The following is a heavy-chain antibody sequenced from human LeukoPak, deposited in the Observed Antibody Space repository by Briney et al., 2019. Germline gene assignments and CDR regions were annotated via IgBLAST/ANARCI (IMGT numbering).Heavy chain of an antibody. CDR1: GGSISSSSYS. CDR3: ARASGSSWPEYFQH. J-gene: IGHJ1*01. Sequence: SETLSLTCTVSGGSISSSSYSWSWIRQPPGKGLEWIGYIYYSGSTNYNPSLKSRVTISVDTSKNQFSLKLSSVTAADTAVYYCARASGSSWPEYFQHWGQGTLVTVSS. CDR2: IYYSGST. D-gene: IGHD6-13*01. V-gene: IGHV4-61*01.